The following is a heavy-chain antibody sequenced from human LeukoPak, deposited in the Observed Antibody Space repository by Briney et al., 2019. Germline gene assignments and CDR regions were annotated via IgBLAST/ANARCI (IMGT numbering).Heavy chain of an antibody. CDR1: GFTFSSDA. Sequence: GSLRLSCAASGFTFSSDAMSWVRQAPGKGLEWVSAISGSGGSTYYADSVKGRFTISRDNAKNSLYLQMNSLRAEDTALYYCVRGITMFQHWGQGTLVTVSS. D-gene: IGHD3-10*01. J-gene: IGHJ1*01. V-gene: IGHV3-23*01. CDR2: ISGSGGST. CDR3: VRGITMFQH.